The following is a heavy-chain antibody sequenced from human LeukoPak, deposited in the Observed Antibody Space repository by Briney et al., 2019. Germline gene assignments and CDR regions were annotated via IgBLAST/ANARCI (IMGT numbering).Heavy chain of an antibody. CDR3: ARDWQYYYDSSGYYYKLVFDV. CDR2: IYTSGST. CDR1: GGSISSYY. Sequence: SETLSLTCTVSGGSISSYYWSWIRQPAGKGLEWIGRIYTSGSTNYNPSLKSRVTMSVDTSKNQFSLKLSSVTAADTAVYYCARDWQYYYDSSGYYYKLVFDVGGQGTMVTVSS. D-gene: IGHD3-22*01. J-gene: IGHJ3*01. V-gene: IGHV4-4*07.